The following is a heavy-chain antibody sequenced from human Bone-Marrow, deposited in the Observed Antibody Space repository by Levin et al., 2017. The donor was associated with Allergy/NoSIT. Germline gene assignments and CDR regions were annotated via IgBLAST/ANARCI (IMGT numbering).Heavy chain of an antibody. D-gene: IGHD5-18*01. CDR2: ISYDGSNK. CDR1: GFTFSSYG. V-gene: IGHV3-30*18. CDR3: ANTVDTAMVNDAFDI. Sequence: GGSLRLSCAASGFTFSSYGMHWVRQAPGKGLEWVAVISYDGSNKYYADSVKGRFTISRDNSKNTLYLQMNSLRAEDTAVYYCANTVDTAMVNDAFDIWGQGTMVTVSS. J-gene: IGHJ3*02.